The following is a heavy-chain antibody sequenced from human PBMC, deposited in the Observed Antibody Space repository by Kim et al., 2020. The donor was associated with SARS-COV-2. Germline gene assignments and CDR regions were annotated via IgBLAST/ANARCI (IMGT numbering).Heavy chain of an antibody. V-gene: IGHV3-23*01. J-gene: IGHJ4*02. D-gene: IGHD6-13*01. Sequence: YEDSVKGRFTHCRDNSRNTLYLQMSSLRAEDTAVYYCAKVSAGGRLLVDYWGQGTLVTVSS. CDR3: AKVSAGGRLLVDY.